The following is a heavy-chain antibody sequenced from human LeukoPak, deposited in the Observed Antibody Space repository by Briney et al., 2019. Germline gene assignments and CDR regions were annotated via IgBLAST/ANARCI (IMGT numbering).Heavy chain of an antibody. V-gene: IGHV1-69*06. CDR1: GGTFSSYA. D-gene: IGHD3-22*01. CDR3: ARSAVEHYYDSSGYPH. Sequence: SVKVSCKASGGTFSSYAISWVRQAPGQGLEWMGGIIPIFGTANYAQKFQGRVTITADKSTSTAYMELSSLRSEDTAVYYCARSAVEHYYDSSGYPHWGQGTLVTVSS. J-gene: IGHJ4*02. CDR2: IIPIFGTA.